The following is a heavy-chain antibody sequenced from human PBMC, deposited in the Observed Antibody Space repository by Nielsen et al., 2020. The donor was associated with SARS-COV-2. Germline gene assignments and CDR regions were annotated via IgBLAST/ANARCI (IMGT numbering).Heavy chain of an antibody. J-gene: IGHJ4*02. CDR3: ATSGYSSGWGVY. CDR1: GFTFSSFA. V-gene: IGHV3-30*03. Sequence: GGSLRLSCEASGFTFSSFAMNWVRQAPGKGLEWVAVISYDGSNKYYADSVKGRFTISRDNSKNTLYLQMNSLRAEDTAVYYCATSGYSSGWGVYWGQGTLVTVSS. D-gene: IGHD6-19*01. CDR2: ISYDGSNK.